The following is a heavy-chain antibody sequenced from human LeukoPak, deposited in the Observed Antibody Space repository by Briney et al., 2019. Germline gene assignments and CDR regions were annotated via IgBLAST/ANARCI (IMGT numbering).Heavy chain of an antibody. CDR2: ISSDSTTI. Sequence: GGSMKLSCVASGFSFNSYNIHWVRQAPGKGLEWVSYISSDSTTIFYADSVKGRFTISRDNVKNSLFLQLNSLRDEDTAVYYCARDEDAFGGQGTLVTVSS. CDR3: ARDEDAF. J-gene: IGHJ4*02. V-gene: IGHV3-48*02. CDR1: GFSFNSYN.